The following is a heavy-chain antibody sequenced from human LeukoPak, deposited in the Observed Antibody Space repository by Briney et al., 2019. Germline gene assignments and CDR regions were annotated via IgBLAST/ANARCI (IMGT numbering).Heavy chain of an antibody. D-gene: IGHD2-15*01. V-gene: IGHV3-49*04. Sequence: GGSLILSCTASGFTFGDYAMSWVRQAPGKGLEWVGFIRSKAYGGTTEYAASVKGRFTISRDDSKSIAYLQMNSLKTEDTAVYYCVRRYCSGGSCYRYFDYWGQGTLVTVSS. CDR2: IRSKAYGGTT. J-gene: IGHJ4*02. CDR3: VRRYCSGGSCYRYFDY. CDR1: GFTFGDYA.